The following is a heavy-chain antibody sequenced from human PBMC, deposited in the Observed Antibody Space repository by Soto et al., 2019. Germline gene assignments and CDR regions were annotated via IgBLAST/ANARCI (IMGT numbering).Heavy chain of an antibody. D-gene: IGHD6-6*01. CDR1: GDSVSSNSAA. V-gene: IGHV6-1*01. Sequence: SQTLSLTCAISGDSVSSNSAAWNWIRQSPSRGLEWLGRTYYRSKWYNDYAVSVKSRITINPDISKNQFSLQLNSVTPEDTAVYYGARDSPRSIAARPGAFDIWGQGTMVTVSS. CDR3: ARDSPRSIAARPGAFDI. J-gene: IGHJ3*02. CDR2: TYYRSKWYN.